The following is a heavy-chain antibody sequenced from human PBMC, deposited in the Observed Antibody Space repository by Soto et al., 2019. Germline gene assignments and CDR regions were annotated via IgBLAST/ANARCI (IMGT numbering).Heavy chain of an antibody. Sequence: GASVKVSCKASGGTFSSYAISWVRQAPGQGLEWMGGIIPIFGTANYAQKFQGRVTITADESTSTAYMELSSLRSEDTAVYYCARGRDSSGWFDPWGQGTLVTVSS. CDR3: ARGRDSSGWFDP. V-gene: IGHV1-69*13. J-gene: IGHJ5*02. D-gene: IGHD3-22*01. CDR2: IIPIFGTA. CDR1: GGTFSSYA.